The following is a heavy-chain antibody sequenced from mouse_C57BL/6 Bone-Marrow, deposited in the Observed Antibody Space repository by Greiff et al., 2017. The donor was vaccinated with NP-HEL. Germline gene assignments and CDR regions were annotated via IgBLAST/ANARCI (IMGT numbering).Heavy chain of an antibody. J-gene: IGHJ1*03. V-gene: IGHV1-47*01. D-gene: IGHD2-5*01. Sequence: VQLQESGAELVKPGASVKLSCKASGYTFTTYPIEWMKQNHGKSLEWIGNFHPYNDDTKYNEKFKGKATLTVEKSSSTVYLELSRLTSDDSAVYYCARSHYSNHPGYFDVWGTGTTVTVSS. CDR3: ARSHYSNHPGYFDV. CDR1: GYTFTTYP. CDR2: FHPYNDDT.